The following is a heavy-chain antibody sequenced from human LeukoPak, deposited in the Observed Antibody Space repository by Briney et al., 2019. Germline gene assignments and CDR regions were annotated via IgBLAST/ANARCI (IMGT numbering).Heavy chain of an antibody. V-gene: IGHV4-61*02. CDR1: GGSISSGSYY. Sequence: SETLSLTCTVSGGSISSGSYYWSCIRQPAGKGLEWIGRIYTSGSTNYNPSLKSRVTISVDTSKNQFSLKLSSVTAADTAVYYCATHRRGYSYGNFDYWGQGTLVTVSS. CDR3: ATHRRGYSYGNFDY. CDR2: IYTSGST. J-gene: IGHJ4*02. D-gene: IGHD5-18*01.